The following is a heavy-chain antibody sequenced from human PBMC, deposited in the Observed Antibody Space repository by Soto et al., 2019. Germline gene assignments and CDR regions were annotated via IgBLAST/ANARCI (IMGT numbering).Heavy chain of an antibody. CDR2: LYYSGST. D-gene: IGHD3-3*01. CDR1: GGSISSGGHY. CDR3: ARGGAIFGVVTEIGAFDI. V-gene: IGHV4-31*03. Sequence: SETLSLTCTVSGGSISSGGHYWSWIRQHPGKGLEWIEYLYYSGSTYYYPALKSCFTISGDTSKSQFSLKLSSVTAAVTAVYYCARGGAIFGVVTEIGAFDIWGQGTMVTVSS. J-gene: IGHJ3*02.